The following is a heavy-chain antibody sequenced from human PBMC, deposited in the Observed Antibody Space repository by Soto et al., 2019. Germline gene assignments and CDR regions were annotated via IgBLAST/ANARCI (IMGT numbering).Heavy chain of an antibody. D-gene: IGHD6-6*01. J-gene: IGHJ3*02. Sequence: SLRLSCAASGFSFSSYGMHWVRQAPGRGLEWVTVISNDGNRKYYGESVKGRFSVPRDNDKDTLYLQMNGLRPEDTGVYYCAKDRRQLSALDMWGQGTTVTVSS. V-gene: IGHV3-30*18. CDR1: GFSFSSYG. CDR2: ISNDGNRK. CDR3: AKDRRQLSALDM.